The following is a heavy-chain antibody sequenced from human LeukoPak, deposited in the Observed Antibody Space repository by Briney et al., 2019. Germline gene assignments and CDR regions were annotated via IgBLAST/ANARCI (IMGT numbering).Heavy chain of an antibody. CDR1: GFTFSSYT. D-gene: IGHD5-18*01. CDR3: ARGCPHVDPAMVIRN. CDR2: ISYDGSDK. Sequence: GRSLRLSCAASGFTFSSYTMHWVRQAPGKGLEWAAVISYDGSDKYYADSVKGRFTISRDNSKNTVDLQMNSLRSDDTAVYYCARGCPHVDPAMVIRNWGQGTLVPVSS. V-gene: IGHV3-30-3*01. J-gene: IGHJ4*02.